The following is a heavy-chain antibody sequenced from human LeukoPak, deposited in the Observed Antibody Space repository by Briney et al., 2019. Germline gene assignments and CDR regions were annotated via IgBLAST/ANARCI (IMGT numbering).Heavy chain of an antibody. D-gene: IGHD5-18*01. Sequence: GESLRLSCAASGFTFSDYYITWIRRAPGKGLEWVSHISATGTHTHYADSVKGRFTISRDNAKNSLYLQMTSLRADDTAVYYCARVKGSYATDYWGQGTLVTVSS. CDR1: GFTFSDYY. CDR3: ARVKGSYATDY. V-gene: IGHV3-11*06. CDR2: ISATGTHT. J-gene: IGHJ4*02.